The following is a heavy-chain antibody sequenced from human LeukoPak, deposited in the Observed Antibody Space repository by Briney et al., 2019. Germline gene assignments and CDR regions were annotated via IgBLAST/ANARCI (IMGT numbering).Heavy chain of an antibody. Sequence: SETLSLTCTVSGASIGSTTYYWDWFRQPPGKGLEWIGNVYDGGSTHYNPSLKSRLTMSVDTSKNHFSLRLNSVTAADTAIYYCATHRRPGSGGYENAFEIWGQGEMVTVSS. J-gene: IGHJ3*02. CDR3: ATHRRPGSGGYENAFEI. D-gene: IGHD5-12*01. CDR2: VYDGGST. CDR1: GASIGSTTYY. V-gene: IGHV4-39*01.